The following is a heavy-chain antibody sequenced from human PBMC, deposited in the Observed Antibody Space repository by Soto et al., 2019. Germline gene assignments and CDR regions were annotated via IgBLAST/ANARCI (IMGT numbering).Heavy chain of an antibody. D-gene: IGHD3-10*01. CDR1: GFTFSSYD. J-gene: IGHJ6*02. Sequence: GGSLRLSCAASGFTFSSYDMHWVRQATGKGLEWVSAIGTAGDTYYPGFVKGRFTISRENAKNSLYLQMNSLRAGDTAVYYCARALLYYYGSGSPYYYYYGMDVWGQGTTVTVSS. CDR3: ARALLYYYGSGSPYYYYYGMDV. V-gene: IGHV3-13*04. CDR2: IGTAGDT.